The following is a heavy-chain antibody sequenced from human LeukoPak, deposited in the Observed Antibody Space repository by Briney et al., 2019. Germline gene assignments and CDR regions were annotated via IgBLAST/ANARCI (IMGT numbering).Heavy chain of an antibody. V-gene: IGHV1-18*01. CDR3: ARPLSGYGPYYGMDV. D-gene: IGHD5-12*01. CDR2: ISAYNGNT. CDR1: GYTFTSYG. J-gene: IGHJ6*02. Sequence: GASVKVSCKASGYTFTSYGISWVRQAPGQGLEWMGWISAYNGNTNYAQKLQGRVTMTTDTSTSTAYMELRSLRSDDTAVYYCARPLSGYGPYYGMDVWGQGTTVTVSS.